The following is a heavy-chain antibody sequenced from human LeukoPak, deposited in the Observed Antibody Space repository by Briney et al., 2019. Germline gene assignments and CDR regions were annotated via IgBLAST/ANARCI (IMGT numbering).Heavy chain of an antibody. CDR3: ARACTSTSCDENNWFDP. D-gene: IGHD2-2*01. CDR2: ISGYNGNI. CDR1: GYTFTNYG. J-gene: IGHJ5*02. Sequence: ASVKVSCKASGYTFTNYGISWVRQAPGQGLEWMGWISGYNGNINYAVKLPGRVSVTTDISTSTAYMELRSLRPDDTAVYYCARACTSTSCDENNWFDPWGQGTLVTVSS. V-gene: IGHV1-18*01.